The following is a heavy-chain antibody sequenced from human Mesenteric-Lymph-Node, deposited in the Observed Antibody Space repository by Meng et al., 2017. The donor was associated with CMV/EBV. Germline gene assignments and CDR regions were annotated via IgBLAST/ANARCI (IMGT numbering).Heavy chain of an antibody. V-gene: IGHV7-4-1*02. J-gene: IGHJ5*01. CDR1: VYTFTRES. D-gene: IGHD2-8*01. Sequence: VELVQLGFELKEPGVSLNLSCSASVYTFTRESLHGVRWATGQGLEWMGWINIKNGIQRYAQSYKVRFVFSLDISVNTANLQINGLKAEDTAVYYCATGYCTDGVCHFDSWGQGTLVTVSS. CDR2: INIKNGIQ. CDR3: ATGYCTDGVCHFDS.